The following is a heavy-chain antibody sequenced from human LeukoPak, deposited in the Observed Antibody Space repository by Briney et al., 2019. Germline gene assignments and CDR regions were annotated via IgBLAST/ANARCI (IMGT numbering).Heavy chain of an antibody. V-gene: IGHV3-30*18. CDR2: ISYDGTYK. CDR1: GVNCNSVG. D-gene: IGHD6-13*01. CDR3: AKDRVSSWYSGCFDY. Sequence: LILPCANTGVNCNSVGMDWGRQAKNKRLEWVAVISYDGTYKYYAGSVKGRFTISRDDSKNTLYLQTNSLRAEDTAVYYCAKDRVSSWYSGCFDYWGQGTLVTVSS. J-gene: IGHJ4*02.